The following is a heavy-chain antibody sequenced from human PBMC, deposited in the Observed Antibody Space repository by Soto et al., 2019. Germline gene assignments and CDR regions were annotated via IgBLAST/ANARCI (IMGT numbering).Heavy chain of an antibody. D-gene: IGHD2-15*01. CDR3: ARVGCSGGSCPWSGMDV. CDR2: MNPNSGGT. Sequence: GASVKVSCKASGYTFTGYFMHWVRQAPGQGLEWMGWMNPNSGGTNYAQKFQGRVTMTRDTSISTAYMEMSRLRSDDTAVYYCARVGCSGGSCPWSGMDVWGQGTTVTVSS. CDR1: GYTFTGYF. V-gene: IGHV1-2*02. J-gene: IGHJ6*02.